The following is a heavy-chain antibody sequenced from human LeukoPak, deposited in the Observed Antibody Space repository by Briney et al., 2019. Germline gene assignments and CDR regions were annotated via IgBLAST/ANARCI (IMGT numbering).Heavy chain of an antibody. CDR2: IYYSGST. V-gene: IGHV4-59*01. CDR3: ARDRWGSGSYYAPFDY. J-gene: IGHJ4*02. D-gene: IGHD3-10*01. Sequence: PSETLSLTCAVYGGSFSGYYWSWIRQPPGKGLEWIGYIYYSGSTNYNPSLKSRVTISVDTSKNQFSLKLSSVTAADTAVYYCARDRWGSGSYYAPFDYWGQGTLVTVSS. CDR1: GGSFSGYY.